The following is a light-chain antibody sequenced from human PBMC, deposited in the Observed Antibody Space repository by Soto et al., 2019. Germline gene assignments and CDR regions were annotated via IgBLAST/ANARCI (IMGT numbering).Light chain of an antibody. V-gene: IGLV2-23*02. CDR3: CSYAGSSTPFV. J-gene: IGLJ1*01. Sequence: QSVLTQPASVSGSPGQSITISCTGTSGDFGSYNLVSWYQHHPGKAPQLMIYEVNERPSGVSDRFSGSKSGNTASLTISGLQSEDETDYYCCSYAGSSTPFVFGTGTKVTV. CDR1: SGDFGSYNL. CDR2: EVN.